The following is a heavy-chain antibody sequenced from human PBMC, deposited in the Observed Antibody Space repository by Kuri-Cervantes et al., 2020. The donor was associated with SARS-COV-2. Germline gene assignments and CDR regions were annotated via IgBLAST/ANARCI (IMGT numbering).Heavy chain of an antibody. Sequence: ESLKISRTVSGGSISSSSYYWGWIRQPPGKGLEWIGSIYYSGSTYYNPSLKSRVTISVDTSKNQFSLKLSSVTAADTAVYYCARQGTGYYGSGSYYYYYGMDVWGQGTTVTVSS. CDR3: ARQGTGYYGSGSYYYYYGMDV. V-gene: IGHV4-39*01. D-gene: IGHD3-10*01. J-gene: IGHJ6*02. CDR1: GGSISSSSYY. CDR2: IYYSGST.